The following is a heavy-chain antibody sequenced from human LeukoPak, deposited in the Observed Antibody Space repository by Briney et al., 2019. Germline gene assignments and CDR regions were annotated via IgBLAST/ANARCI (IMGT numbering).Heavy chain of an antibody. D-gene: IGHD3-16*02. V-gene: IGHV3-49*03. CDR1: GFTFGNYA. CDR3: ARGGYQFEH. CDR2: IRSKGDGGTT. J-gene: IGHJ1*01. Sequence: GRSLRLSCTASGFTFGNYAMSWFRQAPGKGLEWIGSIRSKGDGGTTEYAASVKGRFIISRDESKSIAYLQMDSLETEDTAVYYCARGGYQFEHWGQGTLVTVSS.